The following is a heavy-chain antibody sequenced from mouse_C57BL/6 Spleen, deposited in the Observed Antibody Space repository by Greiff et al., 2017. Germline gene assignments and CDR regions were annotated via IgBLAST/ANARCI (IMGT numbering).Heavy chain of an antibody. Sequence: VQLQQSGAELVRPGASVKLSCTASGFNIKDDYMHWVKQRPEQGLEWIGWIDPENGDTEYASKFQGKATITADTSSNTACLQLSSLTSEDTAVYYCTTRDDGPFAYWGQGTLVTVSA. V-gene: IGHV14-4*01. D-gene: IGHD2-3*01. CDR1: GFNIKDDY. CDR2: IDPENGDT. CDR3: TTRDDGPFAY. J-gene: IGHJ3*01.